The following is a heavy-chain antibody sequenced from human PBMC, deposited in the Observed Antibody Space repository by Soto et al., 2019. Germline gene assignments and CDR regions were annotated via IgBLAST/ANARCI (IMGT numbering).Heavy chain of an antibody. V-gene: IGHV3-7*01. Sequence: EVQLVESGGGLVQPGGSLRLSCAASGFTFSNYWMNWVRQAPGKGREWVANINEDGSEKDYVDSAKGRFTISRDNAKNSLYLQMSSLRAEDTVVYYCARDLFDYWGQGTLVTVSS. CDR3: ARDLFDY. CDR1: GFTFSNYW. CDR2: INEDGSEK. J-gene: IGHJ4*02.